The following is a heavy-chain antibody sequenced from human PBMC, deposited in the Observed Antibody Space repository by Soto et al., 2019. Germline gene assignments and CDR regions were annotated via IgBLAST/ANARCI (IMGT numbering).Heavy chain of an antibody. V-gene: IGHV3-21*01. D-gene: IGHD4-17*01. J-gene: IGHJ4*02. CDR3: ARDGPKYGSKFDY. CDR1: GFTFSSYS. Sequence: SLRLSCAASGFTFSSYSMNWVRQAPGKGLEWVSSISSSSSYIYYADSVKGRFTISRDNAKNSLYLQMNSLRAEDTAVYYCARDGPKYGSKFDYWGQGTLVTVSS. CDR2: ISSSSSYI.